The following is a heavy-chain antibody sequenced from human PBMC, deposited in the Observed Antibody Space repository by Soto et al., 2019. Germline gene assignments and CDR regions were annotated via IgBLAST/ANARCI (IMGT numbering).Heavy chain of an antibody. CDR3: ASVRVAAAFDY. CDR1: GGSISSGDYY. J-gene: IGHJ4*02. Sequence: PSETLSLTCTVSGGSISSGDYYWSWIRQPPGKGLEWIGYIYYSGSTYYNPSLKSRVTISVDTSKNQFSLKLSSVTAADTAVYYCASVRVAAAFDYWGQGTLVTVSS. D-gene: IGHD6-13*01. V-gene: IGHV4-30-4*01. CDR2: IYYSGST.